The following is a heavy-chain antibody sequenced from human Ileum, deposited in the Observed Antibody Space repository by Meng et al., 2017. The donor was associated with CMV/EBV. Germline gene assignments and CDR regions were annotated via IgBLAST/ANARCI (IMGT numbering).Heavy chain of an antibody. D-gene: IGHD2-8*01. J-gene: IGHJ4*02. V-gene: IGHV4-59*01. CDR1: GGSIVADY. CDR3: ARSGTYCTNTACYPFDS. Sequence: GSLRLSCTVSGGSIVADYWSWLRQTPGQGLEWIAYVQNNEDTNYRPSLKGRVTISADASKRQFHLRLSSVTAADTAVYYCARSGTYCTNTACYPFDSWGQGTLVTVSS. CDR2: VQNNEDT.